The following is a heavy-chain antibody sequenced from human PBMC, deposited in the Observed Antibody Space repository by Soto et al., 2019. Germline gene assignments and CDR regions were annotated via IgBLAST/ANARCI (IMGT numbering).Heavy chain of an antibody. J-gene: IGHJ6*02. CDR3: TRAVPIRIYGMDG. V-gene: IGHV3-73*01. Sequence: PGGSLRLSCAASGFPFSGSAMHWVRQASGKGLEWVGRIRSKANSYATAYAASVKGRFTISRDDSKNTAYLQMNSLKTEDTAVYYCTRAVPIRIYGMDGWGQGTTVIV. D-gene: IGHD3-3*01. CDR2: IRSKANSYAT. CDR1: GFPFSGSA.